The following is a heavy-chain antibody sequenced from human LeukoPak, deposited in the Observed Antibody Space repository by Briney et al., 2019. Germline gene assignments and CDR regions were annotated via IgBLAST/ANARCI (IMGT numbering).Heavy chain of an antibody. D-gene: IGHD6-13*01. CDR3: ARSSPVADY. CDR1: GYTFYIYG. J-gene: IGHJ4*02. Sequence: ASVTVSCKASGYTFYIYGFSWVGQAPGQGLEWMGWISVYNGNTNCAQKFQGRVTITTDTSTSTAHMELRSLSSDDTAVYYCARSSPVADYWGQGTLVTVSS. CDR2: ISVYNGNT. V-gene: IGHV1-18*01.